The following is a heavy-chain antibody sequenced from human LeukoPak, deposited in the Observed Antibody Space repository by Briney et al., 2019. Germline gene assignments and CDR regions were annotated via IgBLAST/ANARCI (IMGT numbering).Heavy chain of an antibody. Sequence: SETLSLTCAVSGGSISSSNWWSWVRQPPGKGLEWIGEIYHSGSTNYNPSLKSRVTISVDRSKNQFSLKLSSVTAADTAVYYCARRISSSWLDFDYWGQGTLVTVSS. CDR2: IYHSGST. D-gene: IGHD6-13*01. J-gene: IGHJ4*02. CDR1: GGSISSSNW. V-gene: IGHV4-4*02. CDR3: ARRISSSWLDFDY.